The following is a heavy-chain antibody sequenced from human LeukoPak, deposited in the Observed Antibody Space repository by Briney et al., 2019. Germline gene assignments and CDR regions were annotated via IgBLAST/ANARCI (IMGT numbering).Heavy chain of an antibody. V-gene: IGHV4-59*01. J-gene: IGHJ4*02. Sequence: SETLSLTCTVSGGSISSYYGSWIRQPPGKGLEWVGDIYDSGSTNHNPSLQSRVNISVDPSQNHFSLTLSSVTAADTAVYYCASALDYYDSSGYPTYYFDYWGREPWSPSPQ. D-gene: IGHD3-22*01. CDR2: IYDSGST. CDR1: GGSISSYY. CDR3: ASALDYYDSSGYPTYYFDY.